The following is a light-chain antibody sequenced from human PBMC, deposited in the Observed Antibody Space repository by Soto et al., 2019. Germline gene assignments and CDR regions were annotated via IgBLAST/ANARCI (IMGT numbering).Light chain of an antibody. CDR3: QQSISAPLT. CDR1: QSISSY. CDR2: AAS. J-gene: IGKJ4*01. Sequence: DIQMTQSQSSLSASVGDRVTITCRASQSISSYLNWYQQKPGKAPKLLIYAASSLQSGVPSRFSGSGSGTDFTLTIAGLQPEDSASYFCQQSISAPLTFGGGTKVESK. V-gene: IGKV1-39*01.